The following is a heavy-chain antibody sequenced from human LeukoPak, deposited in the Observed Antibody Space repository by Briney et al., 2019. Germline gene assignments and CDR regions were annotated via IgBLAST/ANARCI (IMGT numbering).Heavy chain of an antibody. CDR2: IYYTGNT. CDR3: ARQTGSGLFILP. CDR1: GVSISRSNSY. V-gene: IGHV4-39*01. D-gene: IGHD3/OR15-3a*01. J-gene: IGHJ4*02. Sequence: SETLSLTCTVSGVSISRSNSYWGWIRQPPGKGLEWIGSIYYTGNTYYNASLKSRVTISRDTSKTHISLRLTPVTATDTAVYYCARQTGSGLFILPGGQGTLVTVSS.